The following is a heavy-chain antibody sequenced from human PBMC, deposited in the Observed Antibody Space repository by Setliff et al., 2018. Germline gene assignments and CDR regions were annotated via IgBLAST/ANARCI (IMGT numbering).Heavy chain of an antibody. CDR3: ARARDDGVYYDSSGYYSYYYYGMDV. V-gene: IGHV1-2*04. J-gene: IGHJ6*02. CDR2: INPNSGGT. Sequence: GASVKVSCKASGYTFTGYYMHWVRQAPGQGLEWMGWINPNSGGTNYAQKFQGWVTMTRDTSTSTAYMELSRLTSDDTAVYYCARARDDGVYYDSSGYYSYYYYGMDVWGQGTTVTVSS. D-gene: IGHD3-22*01. CDR1: GYTFTGYY.